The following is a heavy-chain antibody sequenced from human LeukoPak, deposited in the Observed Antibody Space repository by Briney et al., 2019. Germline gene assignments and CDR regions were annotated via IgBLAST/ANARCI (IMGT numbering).Heavy chain of an antibody. J-gene: IGHJ4*02. D-gene: IGHD4-17*01. CDR3: ARDPEDYGGRD. V-gene: IGHV3-53*01. Sequence: PGGSLRLSCAASGFNFSGYEMNWVRQAAGKGLEWVAVIYWGVTTFYADSVKGRFIISKDNSKNTLYLQMNSLRAEDTAVYYCARDPEDYGGRDWGQGTLVTVSS. CDR1: GFNFSGYE. CDR2: IYWGVTT.